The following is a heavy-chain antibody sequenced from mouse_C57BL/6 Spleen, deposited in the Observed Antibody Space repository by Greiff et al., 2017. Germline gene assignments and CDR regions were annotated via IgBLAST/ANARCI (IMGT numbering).Heavy chain of an antibody. CDR1: GYTFTDYY. CDR3: ARSDSNYWYFDV. D-gene: IGHD2-5*01. V-gene: IGHV1-26*01. Sequence: EVQLQQSGPELVKPGASVKISCKASGYTFTDYYMNWVKQSHGKSLEWIGDINPNNGGTSYNQKFKGKATLTVAKSSSTAYMELRSLTSEDSAVYYCARSDSNYWYFDVWGTGTTVTVSS. J-gene: IGHJ1*03. CDR2: INPNNGGT.